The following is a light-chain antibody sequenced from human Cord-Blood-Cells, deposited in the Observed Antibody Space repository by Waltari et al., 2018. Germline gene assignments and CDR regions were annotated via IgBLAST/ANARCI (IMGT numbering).Light chain of an antibody. J-gene: IGLJ3*02. Sequence: NFMLTQPHSVSESPGKTVTISCTRSSGSIASNYVQWYQQRPGSSPTTGIYEDNQRPSGVPDRCSGSIDSSSNSASLTISGLKTEDEADYYCQSYDSSNRWVFGGGTKLTVL. CDR2: EDN. V-gene: IGLV6-57*01. CDR3: QSYDSSNRWV. CDR1: SGSIASNY.